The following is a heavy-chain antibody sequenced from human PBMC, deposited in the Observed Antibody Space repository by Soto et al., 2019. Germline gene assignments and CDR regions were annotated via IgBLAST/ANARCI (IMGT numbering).Heavy chain of an antibody. Sequence: GGSLRLSCAASGFNFNLLALTWVRQAPGKGLEWVSTMKATDGTKCYADSVKGRFTISRDSSTNTMYLQMNSLRVEDTAVYYCAKPYGPLAFDYWGQGTLVTVSS. CDR1: GFNFNLLA. CDR3: AKPYGPLAFDY. D-gene: IGHD3-10*01. J-gene: IGHJ4*02. CDR2: MKATDGTK. V-gene: IGHV3-23*01.